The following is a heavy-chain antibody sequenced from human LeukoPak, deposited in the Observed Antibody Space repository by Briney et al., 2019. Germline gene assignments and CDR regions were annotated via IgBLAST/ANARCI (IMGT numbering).Heavy chain of an antibody. CDR1: AYSTSNGYY. CDR3: ARARYSSSWYFFDY. J-gene: IGHJ4*02. D-gene: IGHD6-13*01. Sequence: PPETLSLTCTVSAYSTSNGYYWGWIRQPPGKGLEWIGSIYHSGSTYYNPSLKSRVTISVDTSKNQFSLRLTSVTAADTAVYYCARARYSSSWYFFDYWGQGTLVTVSS. V-gene: IGHV4-38-2*02. CDR2: IYHSGST.